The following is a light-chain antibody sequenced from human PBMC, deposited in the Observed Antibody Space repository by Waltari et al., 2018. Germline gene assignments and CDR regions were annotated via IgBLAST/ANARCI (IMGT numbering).Light chain of an antibody. V-gene: IGKV1-9*01. CDR3: QQMNTYPRT. J-gene: IGKJ1*01. CDR1: QDINKD. Sequence: TCRTSQDINKDLAWYQQKPGQAPKLLVYLASTLESGVPSRFSGSGSGTDFTLTISSLQPEDSATYYCQQMNTYPRTFGQGTRVEIK. CDR2: LAS.